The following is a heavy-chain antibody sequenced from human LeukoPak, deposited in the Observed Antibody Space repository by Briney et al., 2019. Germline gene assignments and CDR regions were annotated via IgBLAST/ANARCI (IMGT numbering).Heavy chain of an antibody. D-gene: IGHD3-22*01. V-gene: IGHV1-18*01. CDR2: ISAYNGNT. CDR1: GYTFTSYG. Sequence: ASVKVSCKASGYTFTSYGISWVRQAPGQGLEWMGWISAYNGNTNYAQKLQGRVTMTTDTSTSTAYMELRSLRSDDTAVYYCARQTYYYDSSGSGPFDPWGQGTLVTVSP. CDR3: ARQTYYYDSSGSGPFDP. J-gene: IGHJ5*02.